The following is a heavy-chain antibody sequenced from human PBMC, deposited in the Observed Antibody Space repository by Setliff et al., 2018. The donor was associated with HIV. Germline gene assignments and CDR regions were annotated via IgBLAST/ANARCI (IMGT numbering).Heavy chain of an antibody. CDR3: ARRLLWFGEVGAFDI. V-gene: IGHV4-59*11. J-gene: IGHJ3*02. CDR2: IYYSGST. Sequence: SETLSLTCTVSGGSISSHYWSWIRQPPGKGLEWIGYIYYSGSTNYNPSLKSRVTISVDTSKNQFSLRLSSVTAADTAVYYCARRLLWFGEVGAFDIWGQGTMVTVSS. D-gene: IGHD3-10*01. CDR1: GGSISSHY.